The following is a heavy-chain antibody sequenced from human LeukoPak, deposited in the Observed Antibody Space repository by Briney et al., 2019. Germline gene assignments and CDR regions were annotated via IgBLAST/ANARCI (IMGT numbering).Heavy chain of an antibody. J-gene: IGHJ4*02. CDR3: ARWTDYDFWSGYSYYFDY. D-gene: IGHD3-3*01. V-gene: IGHV1-8*02. CDR1: GYTFTGYY. CDR2: MNPNSGNT. Sequence: ASVKVSCKASGYTFTGYYMHWVRQAPGQGLEWMGWMNPNSGNTGYAQKFQGRVTMTRNTSISTAYMELSSLRSEDTAVYYCARWTDYDFWSGYSYYFDYWGQGTLVTVSS.